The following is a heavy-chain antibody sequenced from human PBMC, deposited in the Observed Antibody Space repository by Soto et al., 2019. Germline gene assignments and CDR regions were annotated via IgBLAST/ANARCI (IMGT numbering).Heavy chain of an antibody. V-gene: IGHV3-9*01. CDR3: AKDAYSRSWYRGGWFDP. J-gene: IGHJ5*02. Sequence: EVQLVESGGGLVQPGRSLRLSCAASGFTFDDYAMHWVRQAPGKGLEWVSGISWNSGSIGYADSVKGRFTISRDNAKNSRYLQRNSLRAEDTALYYCAKDAYSRSWYRGGWFDPWGQGTLVTVSS. CDR1: GFTFDDYA. D-gene: IGHD6-13*01. CDR2: ISWNSGSI.